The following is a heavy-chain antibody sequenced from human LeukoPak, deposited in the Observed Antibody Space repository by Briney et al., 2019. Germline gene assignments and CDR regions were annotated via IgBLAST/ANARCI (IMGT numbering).Heavy chain of an antibody. CDR3: AKDRETYEYTFDY. J-gene: IGHJ4*02. CDR2: MWYDGSED. Sequence: PGKSLRLSCAASGFSFSTYGIHWVRQAPGKGLEWVAVMWYDGSEDYYAGSVKGRFTISRDTSKNTLYLQMNNLRAEDTAVYYCAKDRETYEYTFDYWGQGTLVTVSS. D-gene: IGHD6-6*01. V-gene: IGHV3-33*03. CDR1: GFSFSTYG.